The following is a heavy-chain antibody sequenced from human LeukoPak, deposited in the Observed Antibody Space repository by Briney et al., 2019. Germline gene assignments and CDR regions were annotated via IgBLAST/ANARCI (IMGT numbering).Heavy chain of an antibody. Sequence: GGSLRLSCAASGFTFSAYALSWVRQSPGKALEWVSSITASGDSTFYADSVKGRFAISRDQSKSRLNLQMDSLRAEDTATYYCVRSTRNNFDYWGQGTLVTVSS. J-gene: IGHJ4*02. CDR1: GFTFSAYA. CDR3: VRSTRNNFDY. V-gene: IGHV3-23*01. D-gene: IGHD1-1*01. CDR2: ITASGDST.